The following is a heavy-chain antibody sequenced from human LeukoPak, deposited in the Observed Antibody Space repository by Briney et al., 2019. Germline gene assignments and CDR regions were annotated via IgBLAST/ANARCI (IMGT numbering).Heavy chain of an antibody. J-gene: IGHJ4*02. Sequence: PGGSLRLSCAASAFTFNNYAMSWVRQAPGKGLEWVSAISCSGGSTNFADSVKGRLTISRDNSKNTLYLQRNSLRAEDMAVYYCARADIVVVVAACFDYWGQGTLVTVSS. V-gene: IGHV3-23*01. D-gene: IGHD2-15*01. CDR2: ISCSGGST. CDR3: ARADIVVVVAACFDY. CDR1: AFTFNNYA.